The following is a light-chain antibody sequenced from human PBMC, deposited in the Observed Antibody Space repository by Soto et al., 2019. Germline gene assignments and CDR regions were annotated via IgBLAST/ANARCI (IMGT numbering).Light chain of an antibody. Sequence: DIQMTQSPSSLSASVGDRVTITCRASQSIRTYLNWYQQKPGKAPNLLIYAASTLQSGVPSRFSGSGSGTDFTLTISSLQPEDFATYFCQQSFSTVMYTFGQGTKLEIK. CDR1: QSIRTY. J-gene: IGKJ2*01. CDR3: QQSFSTVMYT. V-gene: IGKV1-39*01. CDR2: AAS.